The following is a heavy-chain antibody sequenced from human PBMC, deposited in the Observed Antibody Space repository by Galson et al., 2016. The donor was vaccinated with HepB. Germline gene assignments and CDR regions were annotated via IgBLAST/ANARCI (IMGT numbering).Heavy chain of an antibody. CDR2: ISGTGSRI. CDR1: GFNFNDFS. V-gene: IGHV3-11*01. D-gene: IGHD6-19*01. J-gene: IGHJ6*02. Sequence: SLRLSCAVSGFNFNDFSMNWIRQAPGKGLEWLSYISGTGSRILYADSVKGRFTISRDNAKNLLYLHMSSLRAEDTAVYYCARASSDSYYYGMDVWGQGTTVTVSS. CDR3: ARASSDSYYYGMDV.